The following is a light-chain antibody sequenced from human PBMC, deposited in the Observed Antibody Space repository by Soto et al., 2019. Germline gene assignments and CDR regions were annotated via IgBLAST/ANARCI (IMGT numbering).Light chain of an antibody. CDR1: QSVSSNT. V-gene: IGKV3-20*01. Sequence: TVLTQSPGTLSLSPGERATLSCGASQSVSSNTLAWYQQKPGQAPRLLMYGASTRATGIPDRFSGSGSGTDFTLTVSRLEPDDFAVYYCQQYGTSPSWTFGQGTKVDIK. CDR2: GAS. CDR3: QQYGTSPSWT. J-gene: IGKJ1*01.